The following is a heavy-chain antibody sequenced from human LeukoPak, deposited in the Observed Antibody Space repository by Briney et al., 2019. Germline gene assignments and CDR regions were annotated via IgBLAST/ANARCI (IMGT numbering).Heavy chain of an antibody. Sequence: GESLRLSCSTSGFTFSNHFMHWVRQAPGKGLEYVSSIGPNGASTLYADSVKGRFTISRDNSKNALYLQLTSLRLEDTALYYCVKDLTGTWSFDYWGQGTLVTVSS. J-gene: IGHJ4*02. D-gene: IGHD3-9*01. CDR2: IGPNGAST. V-gene: IGHV3-64D*06. CDR3: VKDLTGTWSFDY. CDR1: GFTFSNHF.